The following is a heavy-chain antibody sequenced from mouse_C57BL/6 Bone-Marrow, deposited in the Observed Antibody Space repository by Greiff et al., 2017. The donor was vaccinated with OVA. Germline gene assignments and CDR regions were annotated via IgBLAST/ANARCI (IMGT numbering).Heavy chain of an antibody. V-gene: IGHV1-15*01. CDR3: TRSAGYSNYAWFAY. D-gene: IGHD2-5*01. CDR2: IDPETGGT. Sequence: VQLQQSGAELVRPGASVTLSCKASGYTFTDYEMHWVKQTPVHGLEWIGAIDPETGGTAYNQKFKGKAILTADKSSSTAYMELRSLTSEDSAVYYGTRSAGYSNYAWFAYWGQGTLVTVSA. J-gene: IGHJ3*01. CDR1: GYTFTDYE.